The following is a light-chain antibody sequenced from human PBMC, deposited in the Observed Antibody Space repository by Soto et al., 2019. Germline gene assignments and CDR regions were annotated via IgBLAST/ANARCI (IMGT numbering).Light chain of an antibody. V-gene: IGKV3-20*01. J-gene: IGKJ1*01. Sequence: EIVLTQSTGTLSLSPGERATLSCRASQSVSSSYLAWYQQKPGQAPRLLIYGAFSRATDIQDRFSGSGSGTDFTLAISRLETEDVAVYYCHCHGSPPRTFGEGTKVEIK. CDR3: HCHGSPPRT. CDR1: QSVSSSY. CDR2: GAF.